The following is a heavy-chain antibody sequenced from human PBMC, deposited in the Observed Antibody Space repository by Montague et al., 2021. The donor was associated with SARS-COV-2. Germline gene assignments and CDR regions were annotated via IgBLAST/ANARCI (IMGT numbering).Heavy chain of an antibody. Sequence: TLSLTCTVSGGSINSGGYYWTWIRQHPVRGLEWIGYVYHTGNTHYSPSLESRLTISVDTPKNQFSLKLTSVTAADTAIYYCARLNYWAPFDFWGQGALVTVSS. CDR2: VYHTGNT. V-gene: IGHV4-31*03. J-gene: IGHJ4*02. CDR3: ARLNYWAPFDF. D-gene: IGHD1-7*01. CDR1: GGSINSGGYY.